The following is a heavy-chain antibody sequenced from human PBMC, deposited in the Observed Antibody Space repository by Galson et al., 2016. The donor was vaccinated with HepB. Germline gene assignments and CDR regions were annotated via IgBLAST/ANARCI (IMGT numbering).Heavy chain of an antibody. CDR1: GLPFSTYS. CDR3: VRDSHFGAFDI. D-gene: IGHD3-10*01. CDR2: IHSDSSYI. J-gene: IGHJ3*02. V-gene: IGHV3-21*01. Sequence: SLRLSCAASGLPFSTYSMNWVRQAPGKGLEWVSYIHSDSSYIYYADSVNGRFTISRDNAKNSLSPRMNSLSAEDTAVYYCVRDSHFGAFDIWGQGTMVTVSS.